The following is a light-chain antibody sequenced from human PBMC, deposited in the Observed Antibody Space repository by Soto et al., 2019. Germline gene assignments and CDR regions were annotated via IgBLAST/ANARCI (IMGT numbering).Light chain of an antibody. CDR3: QHYGTSPPDT. CDR2: GTS. Sequence: EVVLTQSPGTLSLSPGERATLYCRASQSVGSGYLAWFQQKAGQTPKLLFYGTSHRPTYIPDRFSASGSGTDFILTISSVEPEDFAVYYCQHYGTSPPDTFGQGTRLEIK. CDR1: QSVGSGY. V-gene: IGKV3-20*01. J-gene: IGKJ2*01.